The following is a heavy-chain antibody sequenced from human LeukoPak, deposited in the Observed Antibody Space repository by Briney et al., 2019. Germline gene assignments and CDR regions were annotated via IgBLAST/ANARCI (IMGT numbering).Heavy chain of an antibody. J-gene: IGHJ4*02. V-gene: IGHV4-59*12. CDR1: GGSISGYY. CDR3: TRENAAFSPFGY. Sequence: SETLSLTCTVAGGSISGYYWSWIRPPPGKGLECMAVFYSNGITTYNPSLQSRVTISVDASKNQFSLKLTSVTAADTAVYYCTRENAAFSPFGYWGQGTLVTV. D-gene: IGHD6-25*01. CDR2: FYSNGIT.